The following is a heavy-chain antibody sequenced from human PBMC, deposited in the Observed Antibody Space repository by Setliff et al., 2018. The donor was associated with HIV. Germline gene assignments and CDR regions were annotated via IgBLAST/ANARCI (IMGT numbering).Heavy chain of an antibody. CDR2: IYHTGST. CDR3: ASGSPFDGFDM. CDR1: GGSISSFNW. D-gene: IGHD1-26*01. J-gene: IGHJ3*02. Sequence: SETLSLTCDVSGGSISSFNWWSRVRQSPGKGLEWIGEIYHTGSTNYSPSLKSRVTISVDKSKSHFSLRLKSVTAADTALYYCASGSPFDGFDMWGQGTMVTVS. V-gene: IGHV4-4*02.